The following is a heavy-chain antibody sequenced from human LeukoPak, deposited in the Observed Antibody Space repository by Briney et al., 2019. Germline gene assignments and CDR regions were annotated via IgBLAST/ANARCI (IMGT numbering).Heavy chain of an antibody. CDR1: GFTLSSYSMN. D-gene: IGHD3-22*01. CDR2: IYYSGST. Sequence: GSLRLSCAASGFTLSSYSMNWVRQPPGKGLEWIGSIYYSGSTYYNPSLKSRVTISVDTSKNQFSLKLSSVTAADTAVYYCARHLYDYDSSGYYRNWFDPWGQGTLVTVSS. V-gene: IGHV4-39*01. J-gene: IGHJ5*02. CDR3: ARHLYDYDSSGYYRNWFDP.